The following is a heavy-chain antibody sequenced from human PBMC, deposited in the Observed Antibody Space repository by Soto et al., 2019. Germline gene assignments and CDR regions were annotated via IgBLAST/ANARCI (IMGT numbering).Heavy chain of an antibody. J-gene: IGHJ4*02. CDR3: AKDRIAVAGRGGLFDY. D-gene: IGHD6-19*01. V-gene: IGHV3-9*01. CDR1: GFTFDDYA. Sequence: EVQLVESGGGLVQPGRSLRLSCAASGFTFDDYAMHWVRQAPGKGLEWVSGISWNSGSIGYADSVKGRFTISRDNAKNSLYLQMNSLRAEDTALYYCAKDRIAVAGRGGLFDYWGQGTLVTVSS. CDR2: ISWNSGSI.